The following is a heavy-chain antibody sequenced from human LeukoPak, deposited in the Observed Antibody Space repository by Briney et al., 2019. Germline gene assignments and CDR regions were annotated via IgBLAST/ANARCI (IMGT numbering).Heavy chain of an antibody. CDR1: GGSISSYY. Sequence: SETLSLTCTVSGGSISSYYWSWIRQPPGKGLEWIGYIYYSGSTNYNPSLKSRVTISVDTSKNQFSLKLSSVTAADTAVYYCAREGRQLAVSSHGPFDYWGQGTLVTVSS. D-gene: IGHD6-6*01. CDR2: IYYSGST. CDR3: AREGRQLAVSSHGPFDY. V-gene: IGHV4-59*01. J-gene: IGHJ4*02.